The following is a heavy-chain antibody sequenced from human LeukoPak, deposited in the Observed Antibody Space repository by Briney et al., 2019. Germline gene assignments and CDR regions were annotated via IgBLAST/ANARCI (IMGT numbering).Heavy chain of an antibody. Sequence: ASVKVSCKASGYTFTSYAISWVRQAPGQGLEWLGWINIYNGDTKYPQKFQGRVTLTTDTSTTTAYMELWSLRSDDTAVYYCARYHSISDHYYFDFWGQGTQVTVSS. J-gene: IGHJ4*02. V-gene: IGHV1-18*01. CDR3: ARYHSISDHYYFDF. CDR2: INIYNGDT. D-gene: IGHD3-22*01. CDR1: GYTFTSYA.